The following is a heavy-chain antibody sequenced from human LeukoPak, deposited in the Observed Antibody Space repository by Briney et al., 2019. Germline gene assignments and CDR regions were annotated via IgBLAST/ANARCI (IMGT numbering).Heavy chain of an antibody. D-gene: IGHD6-13*01. CDR3: ARDRVMRNFYSSSPRHFDY. CDR1: GGSISSSSYY. CDR2: IYYSGST. Sequence: SETLSLTCTVSGGSISSSSYYWGWIRQPPGKGLEWIGSIYYSGSTYYNPSLKSRVTISVDTSKNQFSLKLSSVTAADTAVYYCARDRVMRNFYSSSPRHFDYWGQGTLVTVSS. J-gene: IGHJ4*02. V-gene: IGHV4-39*07.